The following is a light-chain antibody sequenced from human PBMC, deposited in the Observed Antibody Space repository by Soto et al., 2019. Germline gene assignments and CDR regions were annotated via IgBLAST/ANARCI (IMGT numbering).Light chain of an antibody. CDR2: DTS. Sequence: DIQMTQSPSTLSSSVGDRFTITCLVSQSIGAWLAWYQQKPGKAPKLLIYDTSTLESWVPSRFSGSGSETEFTLSINNLQPDDFATYYCQQYDSYSPRTFGQGTKVDIK. V-gene: IGKV1-5*01. J-gene: IGKJ1*01. CDR3: QQYDSYSPRT. CDR1: QSIGAW.